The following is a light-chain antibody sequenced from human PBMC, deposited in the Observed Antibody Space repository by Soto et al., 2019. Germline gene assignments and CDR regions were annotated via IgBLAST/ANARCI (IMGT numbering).Light chain of an antibody. CDR3: QQFHSYPIT. Sequence: ETVMTQSPATLSVSPGGRATLSCRASQSVSSNLAWYQQKPGQAPRLLIYGASTRATGIPARFSGSGSGTEFTLTISSLQPEDFATYYCQQFHSYPITFGQGTRLENK. CDR1: QSVSSN. J-gene: IGKJ5*01. CDR2: GAS. V-gene: IGKV3-15*01.